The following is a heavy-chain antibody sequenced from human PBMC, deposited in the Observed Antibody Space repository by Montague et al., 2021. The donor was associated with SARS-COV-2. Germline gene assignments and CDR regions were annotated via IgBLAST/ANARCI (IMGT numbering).Heavy chain of an antibody. CDR2: IYYSGST. CDR3: ASTYGGNLGYYYYMDV. J-gene: IGHJ6*03. V-gene: IGHV4-31*03. Sequence: TLSLTCTVPGGSISSGGYYWSWIRQHPGKGLEWIGYIYYSGSTYYNPSLKSRVTISVDTSKNQFYLKLSSVTAADTAVYYCASTYGGNLGYYYYMDVWGKGTTVTVSS. CDR1: GGSISSGGYY. D-gene: IGHD4-23*01.